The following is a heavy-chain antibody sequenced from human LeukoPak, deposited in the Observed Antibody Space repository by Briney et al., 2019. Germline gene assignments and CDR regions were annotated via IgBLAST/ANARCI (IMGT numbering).Heavy chain of an antibody. V-gene: IGHV3-30*03. CDR1: GFTFSSYS. CDR3: ARIFDF. J-gene: IGHJ4*02. CDR2: ISYDGSNV. Sequence: PGGSLRLSCAASGFTFSSYSMNWVRQAPGKGLEWVAVISYDGSNVYYADSVKGRFTISRDNSKNTLYLQMDSLKTEDTAFYYCARIFDFWGQGTLVTVSS.